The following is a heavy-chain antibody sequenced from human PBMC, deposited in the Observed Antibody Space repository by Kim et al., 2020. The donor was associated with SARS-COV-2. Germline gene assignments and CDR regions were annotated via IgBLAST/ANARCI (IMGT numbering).Heavy chain of an antibody. J-gene: IGHJ4*02. V-gene: IGHV1-3*01. CDR1: GYTFTSYA. D-gene: IGHD3-22*01. Sequence: ASVKVSCKASGYTFTSYAMHWVRQAPGQRLGWMGWINAGNGNTKYSQKFQGRVTITRDTSASTAYMELSSLRSEDTAVYYCARALYDSSGYYYWGQGTLVTVSS. CDR2: INAGNGNT. CDR3: ARALYDSSGYYY.